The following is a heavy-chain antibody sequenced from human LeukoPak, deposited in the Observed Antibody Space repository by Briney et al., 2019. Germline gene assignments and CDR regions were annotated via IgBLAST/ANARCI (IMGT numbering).Heavy chain of an antibody. CDR1: GGSISSYY. J-gene: IGHJ4*02. CDR3: ATRGSSGDYRLDF. V-gene: IGHV4-4*08. D-gene: IGHD4-17*01. Sequence: PSETLSLTCTVSGGSISSYYWSWIRQPPGKGLEWIGYIYTSGSTNYNPSLKSRVTISVDPPKNQFSLKLSSVTAADTAVYYCATRGSSGDYRLDFWGQGTLVTVSS. CDR2: IYTSGST.